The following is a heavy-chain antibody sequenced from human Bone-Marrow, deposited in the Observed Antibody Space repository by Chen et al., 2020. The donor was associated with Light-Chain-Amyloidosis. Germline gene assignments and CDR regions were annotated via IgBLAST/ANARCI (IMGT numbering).Heavy chain of an antibody. D-gene: IGHD3-10*01. Sequence: EVQLVESGGGLVQPGGSLRFSCAASQFGCSAFWMGWVRQGPGKGLEWVANTRQYESEIYYASSVKCRFTISRDNAWNSLFLQMNSLRAEDTAVYYCARVKHVSVNYMDVLGKGTRVTVSS. V-gene: IGHV3-7*01. CDR3: ARVKHVSVNYMDV. J-gene: IGHJ6*03. CDR2: TRQYESEI. CDR1: QFGCSAFW.